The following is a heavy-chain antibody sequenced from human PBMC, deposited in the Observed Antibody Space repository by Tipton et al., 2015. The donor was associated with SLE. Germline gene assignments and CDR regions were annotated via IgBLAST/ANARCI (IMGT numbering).Heavy chain of an antibody. CDR1: GYSISSGYY. CDR2: IYQSGST. Sequence: TLSLTCAVSGYSISSGYYWGWIRQPPGKGLEWIWSIYQSGSTYYNPSLTSRVTISVDTSKNQFSLKLSSVTAADTAVYYCARARGDYYDSSGDLDYWGQGTLVTVSS. V-gene: IGHV4-38-2*01. J-gene: IGHJ4*02. CDR3: ARARGDYYDSSGDLDY. D-gene: IGHD3-22*01.